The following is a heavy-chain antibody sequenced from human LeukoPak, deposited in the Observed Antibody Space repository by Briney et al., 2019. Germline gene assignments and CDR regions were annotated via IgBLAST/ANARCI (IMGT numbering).Heavy chain of an antibody. CDR1: GGSISSGGYY. D-gene: IGHD4/OR15-4a*01. CDR3: AREDPQTKVPEGMDV. V-gene: IGHV4-61*08. Sequence: PSQTLSLTCTVSGGSISSGGYYWSWIRQPPGKGLEWIGYIYYSGTTNYNPSLKSRVTISVDTSKNQFSLKLNSVTAADTAVYYCAREDPQTKVPEGMDVWGQGTTVTVSS. CDR2: IYYSGTT. J-gene: IGHJ6*02.